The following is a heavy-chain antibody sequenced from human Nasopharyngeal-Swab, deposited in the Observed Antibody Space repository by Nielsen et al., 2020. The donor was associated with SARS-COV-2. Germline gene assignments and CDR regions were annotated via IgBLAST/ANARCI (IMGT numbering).Heavy chain of an antibody. J-gene: IGHJ4*02. D-gene: IGHD2-8*02. CDR3: ALWSQNHFDY. Sequence: GGSLRLSCDVSAFTLVYYSMNWVRQAPGKGPEWVATISSSGNTHYSGSAKGRFSISTDKSKIAFYLQMTSLRAEDTALYYCALWSQNHFDYWGRGTQVTVSS. CDR1: AFTLVYYS. V-gene: IGHV3-23*01. CDR2: ISSSGNT.